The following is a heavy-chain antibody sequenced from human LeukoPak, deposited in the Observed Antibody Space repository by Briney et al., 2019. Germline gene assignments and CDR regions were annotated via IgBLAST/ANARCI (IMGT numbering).Heavy chain of an antibody. V-gene: IGHV3-30*03. Sequence: GGSLRLSCAASGFTVSSNYMSWVRQAPGKGLEWVAVISYDGSNKYFADSVKGRFTISRDNSQNTLYLQMNSLRAEDTAVYYCAHLAREYDTSGYYSGDFDSWGQGTLVTVSS. CDR3: AHLAREYDTSGYYSGDFDS. CDR1: GFTVSSNY. J-gene: IGHJ4*02. CDR2: ISYDGSNK. D-gene: IGHD3-22*01.